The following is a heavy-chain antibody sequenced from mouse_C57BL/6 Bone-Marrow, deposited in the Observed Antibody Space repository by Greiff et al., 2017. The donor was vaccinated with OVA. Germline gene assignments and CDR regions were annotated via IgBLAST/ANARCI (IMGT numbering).Heavy chain of an antibody. CDR3: ARPLYYGSSYDYFDY. D-gene: IGHD1-1*01. CDR1: GFTFSDYG. J-gene: IGHJ2*01. Sequence: EVMLVESGGGLVKPGGSLKLSCAASGFTFSDYGMHWVRQAPEKGLEWVAYISSGSSTIYYADTVKGRSTISRDKAKNTLFLQMTSLMSEDTAMYYCARPLYYGSSYDYFDYWGQGTTLTVSS. V-gene: IGHV5-17*01. CDR2: ISSGSSTI.